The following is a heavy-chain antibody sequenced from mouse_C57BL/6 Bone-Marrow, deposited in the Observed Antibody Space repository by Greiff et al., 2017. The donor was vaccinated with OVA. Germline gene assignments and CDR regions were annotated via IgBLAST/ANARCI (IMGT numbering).Heavy chain of an antibody. CDR1: GYTFTDYY. Sequence: VMLVESGAELVRPGASVKLSCKASGYTFTDYYINWVKQRPGQGLEWIARIYPGSGNTYYNEKFKGKATLTAEKSSSTAYMQLSSLTSEDSAVYFCATAPYDPFDYWGQGTTLTVSS. CDR2: IYPGSGNT. D-gene: IGHD2-3*01. CDR3: ATAPYDPFDY. J-gene: IGHJ2*01. V-gene: IGHV1-76*01.